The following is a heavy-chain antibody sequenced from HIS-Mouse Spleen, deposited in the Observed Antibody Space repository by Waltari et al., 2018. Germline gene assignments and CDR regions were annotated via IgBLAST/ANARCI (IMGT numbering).Heavy chain of an antibody. CDR1: GYTFTSYD. J-gene: IGHJ4*02. D-gene: IGHD6-13*01. V-gene: IGHV1-8*01. Sequence: QVQLVQSGAEVKKPGASVKVSCKASGYTFTSYDINWVRQATGQGLEWMVLMNPNSGNTVYAQKVQGRCTMTRNTSISTAYMELSSLRSEYTAVYYCARAVAAAGTNYYFDYWGQGTLVTVSS. CDR2: MNPNSGNT. CDR3: ARAVAAAGTNYYFDY.